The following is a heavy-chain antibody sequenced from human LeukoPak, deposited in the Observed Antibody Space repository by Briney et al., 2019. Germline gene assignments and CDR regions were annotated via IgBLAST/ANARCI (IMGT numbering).Heavy chain of an antibody. V-gene: IGHV3-30-3*01. D-gene: IGHD3-3*01. CDR2: ISYDGSNK. CDR3: ARDRQSGSSPPPNGMDV. Sequence: AGGSLRLSCAASGFTFSSYAMHWVRRAPGKWLEWVAVISYDGSNKYYADSVKGRFNISRDNSKNTLYLQMNSLRAEDMAVYYCARDRQSGSSPPPNGMDVWGQGTTVTVSS. J-gene: IGHJ6*02. CDR1: GFTFSSYA.